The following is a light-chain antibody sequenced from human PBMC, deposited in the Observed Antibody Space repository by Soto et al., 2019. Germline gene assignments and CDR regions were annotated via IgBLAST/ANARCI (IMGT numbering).Light chain of an antibody. Sequence: QSVLTQPPSASATPGQRVTISCPGSSSNIGSNTVNWYQHLPGTPPKLVIYYNDQRPSGVPDRFSGSRSGTSASLAISGLQSEDEADYYCATWDDSLSGWVFGGGTKVTVL. J-gene: IGLJ3*02. CDR3: ATWDDSLSGWV. CDR2: YND. V-gene: IGLV1-44*01. CDR1: SSNIGSNT.